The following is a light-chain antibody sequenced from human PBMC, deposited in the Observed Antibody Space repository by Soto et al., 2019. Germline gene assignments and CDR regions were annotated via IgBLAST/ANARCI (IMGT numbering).Light chain of an antibody. Sequence: QSVLTQPASVSGSPGQSITISCTGTSSDVGGYKYVSWYQQHPDKAPKLIIFEVSNRPSGISSRFSGSKSGNTASLTISGLQAEDEAAYYCASYTSISTSVIFGRGTKLTVL. J-gene: IGLJ2*01. CDR2: EVS. CDR3: ASYTSISTSVI. V-gene: IGLV2-14*01. CDR1: SSDVGGYKY.